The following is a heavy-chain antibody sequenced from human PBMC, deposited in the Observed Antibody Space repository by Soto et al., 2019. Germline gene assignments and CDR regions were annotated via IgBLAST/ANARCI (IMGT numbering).Heavy chain of an antibody. CDR3: ARMYYYGSGSYPFDY. CDR2: IYYSGST. D-gene: IGHD3-10*01. J-gene: IGHJ4*02. Sequence: PSETLSLTCTVSGGSISSYYWSWIRQPPGKGLEWIGYIYYSGSTNYNPSLKSRVTISVDTSKNQFSLKLSSVTAADTAVYYCARMYYYGSGSYPFDYWGQGTLVTVSS. CDR1: GGSISSYY. V-gene: IGHV4-59*01.